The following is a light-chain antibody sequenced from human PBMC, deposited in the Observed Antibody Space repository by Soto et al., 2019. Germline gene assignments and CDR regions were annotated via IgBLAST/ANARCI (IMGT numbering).Light chain of an antibody. CDR2: SDN. V-gene: IGLV1-44*01. J-gene: IGLJ2*01. Sequence: QSVLTQPPSASGTPGQRVTISCSGSSSNIGSNTVNWYQQLPVTAPKLLIYSDNQRPSGVPDRFSGSKSGTSASLAISGLQSEEEADYYCAAWDDSLNGRVFGGGTKLTVL. CDR3: AAWDDSLNGRV. CDR1: SSNIGSNT.